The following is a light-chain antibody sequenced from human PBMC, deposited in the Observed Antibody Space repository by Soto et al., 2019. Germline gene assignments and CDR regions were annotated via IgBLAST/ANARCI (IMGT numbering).Light chain of an antibody. CDR3: QQFSSYPLT. CDR1: QSISSY. Sequence: LLTQSPATLSVSPGQRVTLSCRASQSISSYLAWYQQRPGQPSRLLIYDASNRATGIPARFSGSGSGTDFTLTISSLEPEDFAVYYCQQFSSYPLTFGGGTKVDIK. CDR2: DAS. V-gene: IGKV3-11*01. J-gene: IGKJ4*01.